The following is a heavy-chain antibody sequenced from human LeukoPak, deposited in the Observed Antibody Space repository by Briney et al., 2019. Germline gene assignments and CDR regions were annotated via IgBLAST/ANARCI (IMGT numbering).Heavy chain of an antibody. J-gene: IGHJ4*02. V-gene: IGHV4-34*01. D-gene: IGHD3-10*01. CDR1: GFTFSSYG. Sequence: PGGSLRLSCAASGFTFSSYGMSWVRQPPGKGLEWIGEIDHSGSTNYNPSLKSRVTISVDRANNQFSLKLSSVTAADTAFYYCARGRKGGSALWGQGTLVTVSS. CDR2: IDHSGST. CDR3: ARGRKGGSAL.